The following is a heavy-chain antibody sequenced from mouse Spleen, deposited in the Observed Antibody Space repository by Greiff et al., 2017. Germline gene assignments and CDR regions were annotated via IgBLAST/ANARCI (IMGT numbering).Heavy chain of an antibody. CDR2: INPNNGGT. Sequence: EVQLQQSGPELVKPGASVKISCKASGYTFTDYYMNWVKQSHGKSLEWIGDINPNNGGTSYNQKFKGKATLTVDKSSSTAYMELRSLTSEDSAVYYCARTIPITTVVAPDYWGQGTTLTVSS. CDR1: GYTFTDYY. CDR3: ARTIPITTVVAPDY. J-gene: IGHJ2*01. V-gene: IGHV1-26*01. D-gene: IGHD1-1*01.